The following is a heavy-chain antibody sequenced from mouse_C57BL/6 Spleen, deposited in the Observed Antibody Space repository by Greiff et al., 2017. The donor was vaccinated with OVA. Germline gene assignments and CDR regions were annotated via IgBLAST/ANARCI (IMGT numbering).Heavy chain of an antibody. Sequence: QVQLQQPGAELVRPGTSVKLSCKASGYTFTSYWMHWVKQRPGQGLEWIGVIDPSDSYTNYNQKFKGKATLTVDTSSSTAYMQLSSLTAEDSAVYYCERDYGSSDAMDYWGQGTSVTVSS. J-gene: IGHJ4*01. D-gene: IGHD1-1*01. CDR2: IDPSDSYT. CDR1: GYTFTSYW. CDR3: ERDYGSSDAMDY. V-gene: IGHV1-59*01.